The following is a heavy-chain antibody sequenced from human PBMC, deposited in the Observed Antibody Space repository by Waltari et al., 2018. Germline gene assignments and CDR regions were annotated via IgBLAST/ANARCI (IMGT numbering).Heavy chain of an antibody. CDR3: RGFLEWFENSPVDY. J-gene: IGHJ4*02. Sequence: EVQLVESGGGLVRPGGSLRLSCATSVFTFPNAWMNWIRQAPGKGLEWVGRIKSKADGGTTDYAAPVKGRFTISRDDSKNTLYLQMNSLKTEDTAVYYCRGFLEWFENSPVDYWGQGTLVTVSS. CDR1: VFTFPNAW. V-gene: IGHV3-15*07. D-gene: IGHD3-3*01. CDR2: IKSKADGGTT.